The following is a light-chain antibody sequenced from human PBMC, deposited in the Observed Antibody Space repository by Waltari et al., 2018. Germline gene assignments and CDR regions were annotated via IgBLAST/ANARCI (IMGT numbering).Light chain of an antibody. CDR3: QVWDSGSDHYV. Sequence: SSVLTQPPPESVAPGQTARLTCDGNKTGSKTVHRYQQKPGQAPVLVVYDDGDRPSGIPERFSGSNSGNTATLTISRVDAGDEADYYCQVWDSGSDHYVFGTVTKVTVL. CDR2: DDG. J-gene: IGLJ1*01. CDR1: KTGSKT. V-gene: IGLV3-21*02.